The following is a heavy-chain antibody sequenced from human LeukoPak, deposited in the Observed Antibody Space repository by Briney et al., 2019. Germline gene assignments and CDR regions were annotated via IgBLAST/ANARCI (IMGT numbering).Heavy chain of an antibody. V-gene: IGHV3-23*01. Sequence: GGSLRLSCAASGFTFGSYAMSWVRQAPGKGLEWVSAISGSGGSTYYADSVKGRFTISRVNSKNTLYLQMNSLRAEDTAVYYCAKSGDCSSTSCYPHNWFDPWGQGTLVTVSS. J-gene: IGHJ5*02. CDR3: AKSGDCSSTSCYPHNWFDP. D-gene: IGHD2-2*01. CDR2: ISGSGGST. CDR1: GFTFGSYA.